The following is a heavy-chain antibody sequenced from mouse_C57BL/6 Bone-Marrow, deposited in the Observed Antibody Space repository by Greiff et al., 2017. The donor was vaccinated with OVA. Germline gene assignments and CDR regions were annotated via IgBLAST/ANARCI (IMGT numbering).Heavy chain of an antibody. J-gene: IGHJ3*01. CDR3: TTDDYGVFAY. D-gene: IGHD2-4*01. CDR2: IDPENGDT. CDR1: GFNIKDDY. V-gene: IGHV14-4*01. Sequence: DVQLQESGAELVRPGASVKLSCTASGFNIKDDYMHWVKQRPEQGLEWIGWIDPENGDTEYASKFQGKATITADTSSNTAYLQLSSLTSEDTAVYYCTTDDYGVFAYWGQGTLVTVSA.